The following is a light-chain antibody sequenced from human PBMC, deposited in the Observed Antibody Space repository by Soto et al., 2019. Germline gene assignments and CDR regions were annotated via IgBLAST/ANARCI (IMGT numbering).Light chain of an antibody. CDR1: QSISSY. J-gene: IGKJ2*01. CDR3: QQGYSTPT. V-gene: IGKV1-39*01. CDR2: AAS. Sequence: DIQMTQSPSSLSASVGDRVTITCRASQSISSYLNWYQQKPGKAPKLLIYAASSLQSGVPSRFGGSGSRTDFTLTISRLQPEDVATYYWQQGYSTPTFGQGTKLEIK.